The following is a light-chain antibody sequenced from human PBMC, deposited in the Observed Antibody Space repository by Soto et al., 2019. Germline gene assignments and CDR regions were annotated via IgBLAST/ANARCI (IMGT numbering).Light chain of an antibody. CDR1: QSVSSD. CDR2: YTS. V-gene: IGKV3-15*01. Sequence: EIVMTQSPATLSASPGESSTLSCRASQSVSSDLAWYQQKHGQXPRXXIYYTSTRATGFPARFSGGGSGTELTITISSLQSEDAAFDECQQYNKWPFTFCQGTRLEIK. J-gene: IGKJ5*01. CDR3: QQYNKWPFT.